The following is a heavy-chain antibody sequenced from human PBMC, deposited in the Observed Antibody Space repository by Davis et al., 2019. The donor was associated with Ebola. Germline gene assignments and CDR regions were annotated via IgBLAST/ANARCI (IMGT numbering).Heavy chain of an antibody. CDR3: ARDYDFWSGYLSWFDP. Sequence: GESLKISCAASGFTFSSYGMHWVRQAPGKGLEWVAVLWYDGSNKYYADSVKVRFTISRDNSKNTLYLQMNSLRAEDTAVYYCARDYDFWSGYLSWFDPWGQGTLVTVPS. J-gene: IGHJ5*02. V-gene: IGHV3-33*01. CDR2: LWYDGSNK. CDR1: GFTFSSYG. D-gene: IGHD3-3*01.